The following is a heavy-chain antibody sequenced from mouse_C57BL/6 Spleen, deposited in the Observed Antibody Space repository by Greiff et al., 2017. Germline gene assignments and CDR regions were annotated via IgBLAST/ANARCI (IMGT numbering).Heavy chain of an antibody. CDR2: INPNNGGT. CDR1: GYTFTDYN. CDR3: ARSGTGTLYYYAMDY. V-gene: IGHV1-22*01. J-gene: IGHJ4*01. Sequence: EVQLQESGPELVKPGASVKMSCKASGYTFTDYNMHWVKQSHGKSLEGIGYINPNNGGTSYNQKFKGKATLTVNKSSSTAYMELRSLTSEDSAVYYCARSGTGTLYYYAMDYWGQGTSVTVSS. D-gene: IGHD4-1*01.